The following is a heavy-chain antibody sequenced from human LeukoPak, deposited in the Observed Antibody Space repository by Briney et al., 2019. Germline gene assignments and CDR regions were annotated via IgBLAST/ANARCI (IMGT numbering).Heavy chain of an antibody. D-gene: IGHD1-26*01. J-gene: IGHJ4*02. CDR2: ISAYNGNT. CDR1: GYTFTSYG. CDR3: ARSDTGIVGATTNFDH. V-gene: IGHV1-18*01. Sequence: GASVKVSCKASGYTFTSYGISWVRQAPGQGLEWMGWISAYNGNTNYAQKLQGRVTMTTDTSTSTAYMELRSLRSDDTAVYYCARSDTGIVGATTNFDHWGQGTLVTVSS.